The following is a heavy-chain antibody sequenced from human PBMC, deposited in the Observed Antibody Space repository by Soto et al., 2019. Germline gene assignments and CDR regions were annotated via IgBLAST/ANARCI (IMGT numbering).Heavy chain of an antibody. D-gene: IGHD3-10*01. V-gene: IGHV4-34*01. Sequence: SETLSLTCAVYGGSFSGYYWSWIRQPPGKGLEWIGEINHSGSTNYNPSLKSRVTISVDASKNQFSLKLSSVTAADTAVYYCARGRGSIRGGIVYYYYGMDVWGQGTTVTVSS. CDR1: GGSFSGYY. CDR3: ARGRGSIRGGIVYYYYGMDV. J-gene: IGHJ6*02. CDR2: INHSGST.